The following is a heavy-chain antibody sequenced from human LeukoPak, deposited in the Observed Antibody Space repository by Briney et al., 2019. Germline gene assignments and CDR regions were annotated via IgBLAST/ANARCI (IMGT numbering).Heavy chain of an antibody. CDR1: GYTFTSYG. Sequence: GASVKVSCKASGYTFTSYGISWVRQAPGQGLEWMGWISAYNGNTNYAQKLQGRVTMTTDTSTSTAYMELRSLRSDDTAVYYCAGNVVVVAPSDWFDPWGQGTLVTVSS. D-gene: IGHD2-15*01. V-gene: IGHV1-18*01. J-gene: IGHJ5*02. CDR3: AGNVVVVAPSDWFDP. CDR2: ISAYNGNT.